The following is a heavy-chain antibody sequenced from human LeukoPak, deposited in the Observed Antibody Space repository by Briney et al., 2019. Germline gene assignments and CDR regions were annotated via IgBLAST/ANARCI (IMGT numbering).Heavy chain of an antibody. V-gene: IGHV3-23*01. CDR3: AKDSRNYYDSSGYSSDY. D-gene: IGHD3-22*01. CDR2: ISGSGGST. CDR1: GFIFSGYW. J-gene: IGHJ4*02. Sequence: GGSLRLSCVGSGFIFSGYWMSWVRQAPGKGLEWVSAISGSGGSTYCADSVKGRFTISRDNSKNTPYLQMNSLRAEDTAVYYCAKDSRNYYDSSGYSSDYWGQGTLVTVSS.